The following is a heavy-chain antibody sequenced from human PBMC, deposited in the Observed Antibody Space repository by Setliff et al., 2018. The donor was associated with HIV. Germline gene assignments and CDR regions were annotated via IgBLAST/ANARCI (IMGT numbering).Heavy chain of an antibody. CDR3: ARSPGDYLFDY. CDR2: IYYSGSA. D-gene: IGHD4-17*01. V-gene: IGHV4-30-4*08. CDR1: GGSISSGDYF. Sequence: PSETLSLTCTVSGGSISSGDYFLSWIRQAPGKGLEWIGCIYYSGSAYYNPSLKSRVTISVDTSKNQFFLKVTSVTAADTAVYYCARSPGDYLFDYWGQGTLVTVSS. J-gene: IGHJ4*02.